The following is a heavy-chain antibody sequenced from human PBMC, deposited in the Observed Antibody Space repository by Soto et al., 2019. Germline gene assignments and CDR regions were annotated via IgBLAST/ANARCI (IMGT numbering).Heavy chain of an antibody. CDR3: ARVRSSDYYYYGMDV. J-gene: IGHJ6*02. Sequence: EVQLVESGGGLVQPGGSLRLSCAASGFTFSSYWMNWVRQAPGKGLEWVSAIGTAGDTYYPGSVKGRFTISRENAKNSLYLQMNSLRAGDTAVYYCARVRSSDYYYYGMDVWGQGTTVTVSS. CDR1: GFTFSSYW. D-gene: IGHD6-13*01. V-gene: IGHV3-13*01. CDR2: IGTAGDT.